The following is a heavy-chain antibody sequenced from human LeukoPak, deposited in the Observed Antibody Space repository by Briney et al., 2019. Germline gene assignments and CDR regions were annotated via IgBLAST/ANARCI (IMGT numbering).Heavy chain of an antibody. Sequence: KPSETLSHTCTVSGGSISDSYWTWIRQPPGTGLEWIGYISYSGSTNYNPSLKSRVTISVDASKNQFSLKLSSVTAADTAVYYCAKNEGRYDGVGRYITTADYWGQGTLVTVSS. CDR1: GGSISDSY. V-gene: IGHV4-59*01. CDR3: AKNEGRYDGVGRYITTADY. D-gene: IGHD2-8*01. J-gene: IGHJ4*02. CDR2: ISYSGST.